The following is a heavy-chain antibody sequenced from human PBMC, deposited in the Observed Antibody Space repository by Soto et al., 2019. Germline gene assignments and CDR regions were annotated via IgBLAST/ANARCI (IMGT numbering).Heavy chain of an antibody. J-gene: IGHJ3*02. CDR2: INPNSGGT. D-gene: IGHD3-9*01. CDR1: GYTFTGYY. CDR3: ARGYYDILTGLYDAFDI. V-gene: IGHV1-2*04. Sequence: QVQLVQSGAEVKKPGASVKVSCKASGYTFTGYYMHWVRQAPGQGLEWMGWINPNSGGTNYAQKFQGWVTMTRDTSISTAYMELSRLGSDDTAVYYCARGYYDILTGLYDAFDIWGQGTMVTVSS.